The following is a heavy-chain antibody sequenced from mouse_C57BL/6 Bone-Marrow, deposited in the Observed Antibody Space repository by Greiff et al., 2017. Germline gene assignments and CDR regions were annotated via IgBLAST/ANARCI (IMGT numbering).Heavy chain of an antibody. J-gene: IGHJ4*01. D-gene: IGHD1-1*02. CDR1: GYTFTSYW. CDR2: IDPSDSYP. CDR3: ARRWDMDY. V-gene: IGHV1-50*01. Sequence: QVQLQQPGAELVKPGASVKLSCKASGYTFTSYWMQWVKQRPGQGLEWIGEIDPSDSYPNYNQKFKGKATLTVDTSSSTAYMQLSSLTSEDSAVYYCARRWDMDYWGQGTSVTVSS.